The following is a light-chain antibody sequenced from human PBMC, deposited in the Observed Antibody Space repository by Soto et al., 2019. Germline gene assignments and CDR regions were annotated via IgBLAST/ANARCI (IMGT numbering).Light chain of an antibody. V-gene: IGLV3-9*01. Sequence: SYELTQPLSVSVALGQTARITCGGNNIGTKNVHWYQRKPGQAPVLVMYSDRNRPSGIPERFSGSNSGNTATLTISRAQAGDEADYYCQVWDSSTALYVFGTGTKVTVL. CDR2: SDR. CDR3: QVWDSSTALYV. CDR1: NIGTKN. J-gene: IGLJ1*01.